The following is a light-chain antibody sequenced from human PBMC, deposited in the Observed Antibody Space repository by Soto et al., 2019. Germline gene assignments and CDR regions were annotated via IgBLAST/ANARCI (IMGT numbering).Light chain of an antibody. V-gene: IGKV3-15*01. CDR2: GAS. J-gene: IGKJ2*01. Sequence: EIVMTHSPATLSVSPGERATLSCRASQSVLDNLAWYQQKPGQAPRLLIYGASTRATGIPARFSGSGSGTEFTLTINSLQSEDFALYFCQQSNNWPYTFGQGTTLEIK. CDR3: QQSNNWPYT. CDR1: QSVLDN.